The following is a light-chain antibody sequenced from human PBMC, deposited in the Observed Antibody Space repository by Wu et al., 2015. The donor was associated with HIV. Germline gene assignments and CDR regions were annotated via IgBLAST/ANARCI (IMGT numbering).Light chain of an antibody. Sequence: DIQMTQSPSSLSASVGDTVTITCRASQIISSYLNWYHQKPGKAPKLLVYDASTLQSGVPSRFSGGRSGLEFALTISSLQPEDFGSYHCQQTYITLWTFGQGTKVKSN. CDR2: DAS. J-gene: IGKJ1*01. CDR3: QQTYITLWT. V-gene: IGKV1-39*01. CDR1: QIISSY.